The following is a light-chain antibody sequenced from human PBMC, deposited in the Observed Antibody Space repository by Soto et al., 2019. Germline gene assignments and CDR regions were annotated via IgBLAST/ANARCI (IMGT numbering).Light chain of an antibody. CDR1: QTISSW. CDR3: QHYNSYSEA. Sequence: EIQMTQSPSTLSVSVGDRVTISCRASQTISSWLAWYQQKPGQAPKLLIYNASTINGGVPSRFSGSGSGTEFTLTISSLQPDDFATYYCQHYNSYSEALGQGTKVDIK. J-gene: IGKJ1*01. CDR2: NAS. V-gene: IGKV1-5*03.